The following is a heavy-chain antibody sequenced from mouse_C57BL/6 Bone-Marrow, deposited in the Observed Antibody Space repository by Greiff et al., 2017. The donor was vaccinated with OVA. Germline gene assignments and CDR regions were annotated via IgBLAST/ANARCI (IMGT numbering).Heavy chain of an antibody. CDR1: GFSLTSYG. V-gene: IGHV2-3*01. CDR2: IWGDGST. D-gene: IGHD1-1*01. J-gene: IGHJ4*01. CDR3: AKQTHYYGSTFYAMDY. Sequence: QVQLKESGPGLVAPSQSLSLTCTVSGFSLTSYGVSWVRQPPGKGLEWLGVIWGDGSTNYHSALISRLSISEDNSKSQVFLKLNRLQTDDTATYYCAKQTHYYGSTFYAMDYWGQGTSVTVSS.